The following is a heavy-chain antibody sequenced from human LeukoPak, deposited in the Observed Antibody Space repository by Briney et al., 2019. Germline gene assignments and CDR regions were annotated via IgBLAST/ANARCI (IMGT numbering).Heavy chain of an antibody. CDR3: ARDQEGFDY. J-gene: IGHJ4*02. CDR2: IYPRDGST. V-gene: IGHV1-46*01. CDR1: GYSFTNNY. Sequence: ASVKVSCKASGYSFTNNYIHWVRQAPGQGLEWMGMIYPRDGSTSYAQRFQDRVTVTRDTSTSTVHMELSGLRAEDTALYYCARDQEGFDYWGQGTLVTVSS.